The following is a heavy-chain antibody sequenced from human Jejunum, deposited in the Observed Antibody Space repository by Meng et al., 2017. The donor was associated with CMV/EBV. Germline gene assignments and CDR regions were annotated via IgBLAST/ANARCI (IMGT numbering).Heavy chain of an antibody. CDR2: IYYSGST. CDR3: ARASYYYFDSSGSPPDY. D-gene: IGHD3-22*01. CDR1: ISHSESY. Sequence: ISHSESYCGWIRQPPGKGLECIGNIYYSGSTYYNPSLKSRVTMSVDTSKNQFSLKLTSVTAADTAVYFCARASYYYFDSSGSPPDYWGQGTLVTVSS. V-gene: IGHV4-39*07. J-gene: IGHJ4*02.